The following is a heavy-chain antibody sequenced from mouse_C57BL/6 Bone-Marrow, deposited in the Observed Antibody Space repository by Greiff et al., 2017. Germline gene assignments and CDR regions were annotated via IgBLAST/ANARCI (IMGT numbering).Heavy chain of an antibody. J-gene: IGHJ3*01. CDR3: ASRENYYGSSSFAY. Sequence: VQLQQPGAELVKPGASVKMSCKASGYTFTSYWITWVKQRPGQGLAWIGDIYPGSGSTNYNEKFKSKATLTVDTSSSTAYMQLSSLTSEDSAVYYCASRENYYGSSSFAYWGQGTLVTVSA. CDR1: GYTFTSYW. CDR2: IYPGSGST. V-gene: IGHV1-55*01. D-gene: IGHD1-1*01.